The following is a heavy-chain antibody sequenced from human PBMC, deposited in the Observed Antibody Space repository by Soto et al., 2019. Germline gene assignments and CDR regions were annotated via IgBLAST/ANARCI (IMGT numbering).Heavy chain of an antibody. D-gene: IGHD3-22*01. CDR1: GDSISSYY. Sequence: SETLSLTCTVSGDSISSYYWSWIRQPPGKGLEWIGYTYYSGGTNYNPSLMSRVTISLDTSKNQFSLKLTSVTAADTAVYYCARSYFDSSGYRLDPWGQGTLVTVSS. J-gene: IGHJ5*02. CDR3: ARSYFDSSGYRLDP. CDR2: TYYSGGT. V-gene: IGHV4-59*01.